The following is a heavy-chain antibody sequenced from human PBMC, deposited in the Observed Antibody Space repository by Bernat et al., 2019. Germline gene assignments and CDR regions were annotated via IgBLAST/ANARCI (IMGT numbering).Heavy chain of an antibody. J-gene: IGHJ4*02. CDR2: ISSSGSTI. V-gene: IGHV3-48*03. Sequence: EVQLVESGGGVVRPGGSLRLSCVVSGFTFDDYAMSWVRQAPGKGLEWVSYISSSGSTIYYADSVKGRFTISRDNAKNSLYLQMNSLRAEDTAVYYCARNDLRDSSGWYYFDYWGQGTLVTVSS. CDR1: GFTFDDYA. CDR3: ARNDLRDSSGWYYFDY. D-gene: IGHD6-19*01.